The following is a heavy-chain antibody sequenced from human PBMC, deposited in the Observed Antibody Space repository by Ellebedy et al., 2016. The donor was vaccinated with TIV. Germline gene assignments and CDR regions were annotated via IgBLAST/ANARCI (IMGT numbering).Heavy chain of an antibody. D-gene: IGHD3-22*01. Sequence: PGGSLRLSCAASGFTFSSYAMSWVRQAPGKGLEWVSAISGSGGRTYYADSVKGRFTISRDKSKNTLYLQMNSLRAEDTAVYYCAKDQRANYYDSSGYYSYFDYWGQGTLVTVSS. V-gene: IGHV3-23*01. J-gene: IGHJ4*02. CDR3: AKDQRANYYDSSGYYSYFDY. CDR2: ISGSGGRT. CDR1: GFTFSSYA.